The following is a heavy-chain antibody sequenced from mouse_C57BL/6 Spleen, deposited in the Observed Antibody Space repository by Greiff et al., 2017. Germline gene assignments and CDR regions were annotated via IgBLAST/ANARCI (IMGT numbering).Heavy chain of an antibody. D-gene: IGHD2-4*01. V-gene: IGHV1-26*01. Sequence: EVQLQESGPELVKPGASVKISCKASGYTFTDYYMNWVKQSHGKSLEWIGDINPNNGGTSYNQKFKGKATLTVDKSSSTAYMELRSLTSEDSAVYYCARGTLYYDYGGYARDYWGQGTSVTVSS. CDR2: INPNNGGT. CDR3: ARGTLYYDYGGYARDY. J-gene: IGHJ4*01. CDR1: GYTFTDYY.